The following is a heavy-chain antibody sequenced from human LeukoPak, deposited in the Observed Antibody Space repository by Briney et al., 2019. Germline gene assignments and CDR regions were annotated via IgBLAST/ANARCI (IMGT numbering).Heavy chain of an antibody. CDR2: IYHSGST. CDR3: ARDSGGSSVAGNGKWFDP. Sequence: SETLSLTCAVSGGSISSSNWWSWVRQPPGKGLEWIGEIYHSGSTNYNPSLKSRVTISVDKSKNQFSLKLSSVTAADTAVYYCARDSGGSSVAGNGKWFDPWGQGTLVTVSS. J-gene: IGHJ5*02. V-gene: IGHV4-4*02. D-gene: IGHD6-19*01. CDR1: GGSISSSNW.